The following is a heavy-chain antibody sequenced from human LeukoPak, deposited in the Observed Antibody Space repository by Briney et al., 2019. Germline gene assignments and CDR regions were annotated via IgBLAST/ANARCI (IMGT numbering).Heavy chain of an antibody. Sequence: GGSLRLSCAASGFTFSSYAMNWVRQAPGKGLEWVSVISSSAGTTYSADSVKGRFTISRDNSRNTLYLQMNSLRAEDTAVYHCAKGVDTALVNGDAFDIWGQGTMVTVFS. CDR2: ISSSAGTT. CDR1: GFTFSSYA. V-gene: IGHV3-23*01. CDR3: AKGVDTALVNGDAFDI. D-gene: IGHD5-18*01. J-gene: IGHJ3*02.